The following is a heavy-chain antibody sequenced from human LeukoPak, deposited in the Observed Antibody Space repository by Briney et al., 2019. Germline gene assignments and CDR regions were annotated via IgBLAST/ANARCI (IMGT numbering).Heavy chain of an antibody. CDR1: GYTFTSNY. V-gene: IGHV7-4-1*02. J-gene: IGHJ4*02. CDR3: AREGDSSFGYFDY. CDR2: INTNTGNP. Sequence: ASVKVSCKAFGYTFTSNYMHWVRQAPGQGLEWMGWINTNTGNPTYAQGFTGRFVFSLDTSVSTAYLQISSLKADDNAVYYCAREGDSSFGYFDYWGQGTLVTVSS. D-gene: IGHD6-13*01.